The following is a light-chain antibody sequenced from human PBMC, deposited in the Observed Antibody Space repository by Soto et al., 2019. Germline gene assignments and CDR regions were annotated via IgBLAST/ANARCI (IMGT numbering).Light chain of an antibody. CDR1: SSDVGGYNY. CDR3: CSYTSISTHVV. Sequence: QSALTQPASVSGSPGQSITISCTGTSSDVGGYNYVSWYQQHPGKAPKLMIYDVSNRSSGVSNRFSGSKSGNTASLTISGLQAEEEVVYYCCSYTSISTHVVFGGGTKLAVL. CDR2: DVS. V-gene: IGLV2-14*01. J-gene: IGLJ2*01.